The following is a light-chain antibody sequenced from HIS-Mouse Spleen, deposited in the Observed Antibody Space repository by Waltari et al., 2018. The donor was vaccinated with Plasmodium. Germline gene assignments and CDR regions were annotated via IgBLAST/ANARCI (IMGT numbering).Light chain of an antibody. CDR2: EGS. V-gene: IGLV2-23*03. CDR1: SSYAARYNL. CDR3: CSYAGSSTFV. J-gene: IGLJ3*02. Sequence: QSALTQPAPVFGSPGPSLPIPSTGTSSYAARYNLVPWNQQHPGKAPKLMIYEGSKRPSGVSNRFSGSKSGNTASLTISGLQAEDEADYYCCSYAGSSTFVFGGGTKLTVL.